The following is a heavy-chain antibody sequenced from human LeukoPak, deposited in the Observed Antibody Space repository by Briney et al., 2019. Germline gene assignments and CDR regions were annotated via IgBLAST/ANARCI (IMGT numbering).Heavy chain of an antibody. CDR1: GYTFTGYY. J-gene: IGHJ6*02. CDR3: AREEMGRTTGDNYYYYGMDV. V-gene: IGHV1-2*02. Sequence: VASVTVSSKASGYTFTGYYMHWVRQAPGQGLEWMGWINPNSGGTNYAQKFQGRVTMTRDTSISTAYMELSRLRSDNTAVYYCAREEMGRTTGDNYYYYGMDVWGQGTTVTVSS. D-gene: IGHD5-24*01. CDR2: INPNSGGT.